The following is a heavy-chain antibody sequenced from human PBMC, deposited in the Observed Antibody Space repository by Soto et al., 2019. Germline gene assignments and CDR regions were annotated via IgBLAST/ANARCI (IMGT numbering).Heavy chain of an antibody. CDR1: GGTFSSYA. J-gene: IGHJ6*02. D-gene: IGHD5-18*01. V-gene: IGHV1-69*13. CDR3: ARGDTYYYGMDV. CDR2: IIPIFGTA. Sequence: GASVKVSCKASGGTFSSYAISWVRQAPGQGLEWMGGIIPIFGTANYAQKFQGRVTITADESTSTAYMELSSLRSEDTAVYYCARGDTYYYGMDVWGQGTTVTVSS.